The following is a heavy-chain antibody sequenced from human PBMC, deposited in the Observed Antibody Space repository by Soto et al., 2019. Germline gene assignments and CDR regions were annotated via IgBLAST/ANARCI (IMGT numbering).Heavy chain of an antibody. Sequence: GGSLRLSCAASGFTFSSYAMSWVRQAPGKGLEWVSAISGSGGSTYYADSVKGRFTISRDNSKNTLYLQMNSLRAEDTAVYYCAKDTTDSYGYGYYYYGMDVWGQGTTVTVSS. J-gene: IGHJ6*02. CDR1: GFTFSSYA. V-gene: IGHV3-23*01. CDR3: AKDTTDSYGYGYYYYGMDV. D-gene: IGHD5-18*01. CDR2: ISGSGGST.